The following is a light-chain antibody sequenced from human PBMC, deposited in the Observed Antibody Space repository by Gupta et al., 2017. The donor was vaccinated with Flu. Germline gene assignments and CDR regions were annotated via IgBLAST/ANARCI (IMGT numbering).Light chain of an antibody. CDR1: QTISSY. J-gene: IGKJ2*01. CDR3: QQSDSILYI. Sequence: DIQMTQSPSSLSASVGDRVTITCRASQTISSYLNWYQQKPGKAPKLLIYAASSLQSGVPSRFSGSGSGTDFTLTISSLQPEDFATYYCQQSDSILYIFGQGTKVEIK. V-gene: IGKV1-39*01. CDR2: AAS.